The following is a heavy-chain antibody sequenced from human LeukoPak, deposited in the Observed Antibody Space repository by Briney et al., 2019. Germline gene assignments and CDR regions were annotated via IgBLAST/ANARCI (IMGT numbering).Heavy chain of an antibody. Sequence: PGESLKISCKGSGYSFTTYWIGWVRQMPGKGLEWMGIIYPGDSDTRYSPSFQGQVTISADKSITTAYLQWSTLKASDTAMYYCATSHSPGYSSGWYMDYWGQGTLVTVSS. CDR3: ATSHSPGYSSGWYMDY. CDR2: IYPGDSDT. J-gene: IGHJ4*02. V-gene: IGHV5-51*01. CDR1: GYSFTTYW. D-gene: IGHD6-19*01.